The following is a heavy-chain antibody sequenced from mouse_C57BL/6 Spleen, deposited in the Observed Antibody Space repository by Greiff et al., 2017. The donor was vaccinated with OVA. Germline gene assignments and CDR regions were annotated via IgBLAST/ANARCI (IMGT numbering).Heavy chain of an antibody. CDR2: IDPSDGDN. D-gene: IGHD1-1*01. J-gene: IGHJ3*01. V-gene: IGHV1-69*01. Sequence: QVQLQQSGAELVMPGASVKLSCKASGYTFTSYWMHWVKQRPGQGLEWIGEIDPSDGDNNYNEKFKGKATLTADKSSSTAYMQLSSLTSEDSAVYCCARAGYWGSGFAYWGQGTLVTVSA. CDR3: ARAGYWGSGFAY. CDR1: GYTFTSYW.